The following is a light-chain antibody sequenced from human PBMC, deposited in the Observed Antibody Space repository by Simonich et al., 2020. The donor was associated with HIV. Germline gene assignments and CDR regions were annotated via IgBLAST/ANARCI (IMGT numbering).Light chain of an antibody. J-gene: IGLJ3*02. CDR1: SSDVGNYYS. CDR3: NSYTSSSTWV. CDR2: DVN. V-gene: IGLV2-14*01. Sequence: QSALTQPASVSGSPGQSLTLSCTGSSSDVGNYYSVSWSQQHPGHAPILMISDVNKRPSGVSNRFSGSKSGNTASLTISGLQDEDEADYYCNSYTSSSTWVFGGGTKLTVL.